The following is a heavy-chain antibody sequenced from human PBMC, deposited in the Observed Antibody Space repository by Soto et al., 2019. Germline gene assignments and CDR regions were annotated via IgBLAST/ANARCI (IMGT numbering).Heavy chain of an antibody. CDR1: GFTFSSYS. Sequence: EVQLVESGGGLVKPGGSLRLSCAASGFTFSSYSMNWVRQAPGKGLEWVSSISSSSSYIYYADSVKGRFTISRENAKNPLYLQMNSLRVEDTAVYSCARHHTPASYGYGYWGQGSLVTASS. CDR2: ISSSSSYI. V-gene: IGHV3-21*01. CDR3: ARHHTPASYGYGY. J-gene: IGHJ4*02. D-gene: IGHD5-18*01.